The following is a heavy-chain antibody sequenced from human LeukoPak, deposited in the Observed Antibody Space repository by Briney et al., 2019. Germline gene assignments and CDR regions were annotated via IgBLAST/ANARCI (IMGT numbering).Heavy chain of an antibody. V-gene: IGHV1-18*01. Sequence: ASVKVSCKASGYTFTSYGISWVRQAPGQGLEWMGWISAYSGNTNYAQKLQGRVTMTTDTSTSTAYMELRSLRSDDTAVYYCARDPASGARPRGTTRGRSFDYWGQGTLVTVSS. J-gene: IGHJ4*02. D-gene: IGHD2-2*01. CDR1: GYTFTSYG. CDR2: ISAYSGNT. CDR3: ARDPASGARPRGTTRGRSFDY.